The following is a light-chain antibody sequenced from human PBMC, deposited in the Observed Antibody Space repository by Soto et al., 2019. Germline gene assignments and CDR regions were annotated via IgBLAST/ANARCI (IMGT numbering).Light chain of an antibody. CDR3: QQYGSLLRT. Sequence: EIVMTQSPATLSVSPGERATLSCRASQSVSSNLAWYQQKPGQAPRLLIYGASTRATGIPARFSGSGSGTEFTLTISRLEPEDFAVYYCQQYGSLLRTFGQGTKVDIK. CDR1: QSVSSN. V-gene: IGKV3-15*01. J-gene: IGKJ1*01. CDR2: GAS.